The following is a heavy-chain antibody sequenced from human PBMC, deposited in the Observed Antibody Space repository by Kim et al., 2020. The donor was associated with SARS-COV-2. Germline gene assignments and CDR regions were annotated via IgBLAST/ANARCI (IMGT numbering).Heavy chain of an antibody. V-gene: IGHV1-46*01. D-gene: IGHD2-2*01. CDR1: GYTFTSYY. J-gene: IGHJ6*02. Sequence: ASVNVSCKASGYTFTSYYMHWVRQAPGQGLEWMGIINPSGGSTSYAQKFQGRVTMTRDTSTSTVYMELSSLRSEDTAVYYCARDRTNTSRYDDYYYGMDVWGQGTTVTVSS. CDR3: ARDRTNTSRYDDYYYGMDV. CDR2: INPSGGST.